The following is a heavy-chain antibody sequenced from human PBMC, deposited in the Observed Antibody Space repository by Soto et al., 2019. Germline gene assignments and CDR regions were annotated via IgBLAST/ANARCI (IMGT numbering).Heavy chain of an antibody. CDR1: GGSVSSGSYY. CDR3: ARERGRGITIFGVVYGMDV. CDR2: IYYSGST. J-gene: IGHJ6*02. Sequence: PSETLSLTCTVSGGSVSSGSYYWSWIRQPPGKGLEGIGYIYYSGSTNYNPSLKSRVTISVDTSKNQFSLKLSSVTAADTAVYYCARERGRGITIFGVVYGMDVWGQGTTVTVSS. D-gene: IGHD3-3*01. V-gene: IGHV4-61*01.